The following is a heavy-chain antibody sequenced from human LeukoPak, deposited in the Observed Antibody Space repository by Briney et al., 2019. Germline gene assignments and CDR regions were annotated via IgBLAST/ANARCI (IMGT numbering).Heavy chain of an antibody. CDR3: AKDGCSSLGCLYYYYYGMDV. Sequence: PGGSLRLSCAASGFTFSSYGMHWVRQAPGKGLEWVAVISYDGSNKYYADSVKGRFTISRDNSKNTLYLQMNSLRAEDTAVYYCAKDGCSSLGCLYYYYYGMDVWGQGTTVTVSS. V-gene: IGHV3-30*18. CDR2: ISYDGSNK. J-gene: IGHJ6*02. D-gene: IGHD2-2*01. CDR1: GFTFSSYG.